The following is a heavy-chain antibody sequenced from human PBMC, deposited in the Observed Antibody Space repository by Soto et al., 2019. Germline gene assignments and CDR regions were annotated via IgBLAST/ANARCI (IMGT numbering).Heavy chain of an antibody. CDR3: VRIGYSGYGSFDY. CDR2: IDYTGST. V-gene: IGHV4-59*01. CDR1: GGSISRYY. J-gene: IGHJ4*02. Sequence: PSETLSLTCTVPGGSISRYYWSWIRQPPGKGLEWIGYIDYTGSTNYNPSPKSRVTISINTSKNQFSLKLRSVTAADTAVYYCVRIGYSGYGSFDYWGQGILVTVSS. D-gene: IGHD5-12*01.